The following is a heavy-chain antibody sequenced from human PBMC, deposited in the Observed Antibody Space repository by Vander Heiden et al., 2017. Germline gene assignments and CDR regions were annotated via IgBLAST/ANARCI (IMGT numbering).Heavy chain of an antibody. V-gene: IGHV3-7*01. J-gene: IGHJ3*02. CDR2: IKYDGTEK. D-gene: IGHD3-10*01. CDR1: GFTFSTSY. CDR3: ARDPAYGAVDI. Sequence: EVRLEESGGGLVQPGGSLRLSCSASGFTFSTSYMRWVRQAPGRGLEWVASIKYDGTEKGYVDSVRGRFTISRDNAKNSLDLQMNSLRVEDTAVYYCARDPAYGAVDIWGQGAMVTVSS.